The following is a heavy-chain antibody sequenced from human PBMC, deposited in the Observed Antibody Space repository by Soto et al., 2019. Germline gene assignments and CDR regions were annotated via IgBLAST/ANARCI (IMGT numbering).Heavy chain of an antibody. CDR3: ARAYYYDSSGYYMDV. J-gene: IGHJ6*02. CDR2: INHSGST. CDR1: GGSFSGYY. V-gene: IGHV4-34*01. D-gene: IGHD3-22*01. Sequence: SETLSLTCAVYGGSFSGYYWSWIRQPPGKGLEWIGEINHSGSTNYNPSLKSRVTISLDMSKNQFSLKLSSVTAADTALYYCARAYYYDSSGYYMDVWGQGTTVTVSS.